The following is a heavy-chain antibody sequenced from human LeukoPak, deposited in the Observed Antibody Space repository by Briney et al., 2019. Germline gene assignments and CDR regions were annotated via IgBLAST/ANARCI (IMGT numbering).Heavy chain of an antibody. CDR1: GYPFTTYG. CDR2: INPSGGST. Sequence: ASVKVSCKASGYPFTTYGITWVRQAPGQGLEWMGIINPSGGSTSYAQKFQGRVTMTRDTSTSTVYMELSSLRSEDTAVYYCARVGYPVYIAAAGKEGVDYWGQGTLVTVSS. V-gene: IGHV1-46*01. J-gene: IGHJ4*02. CDR3: ARVGYPVYIAAAGKEGVDY. D-gene: IGHD6-13*01.